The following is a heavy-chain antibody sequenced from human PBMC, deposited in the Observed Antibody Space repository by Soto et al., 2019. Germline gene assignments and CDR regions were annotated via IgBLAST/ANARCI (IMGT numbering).Heavy chain of an antibody. CDR3: ARGMVRGVITSSYYYGMDV. CDR1: GYTFTGYY. D-gene: IGHD3-10*01. CDR2: INPNSGGT. J-gene: IGHJ6*02. V-gene: IGHV1-2*04. Sequence: QVQLVQSGAEVKKPGASVKVSCKASGYTFTGYYMHWVRQAPGRGLEWMGWINPNSGGTNYAQKFQGWVTMTRDTSISTAYMELSRLRSDDTAVYYCARGMVRGVITSSYYYGMDVWGQGTTVTVSS.